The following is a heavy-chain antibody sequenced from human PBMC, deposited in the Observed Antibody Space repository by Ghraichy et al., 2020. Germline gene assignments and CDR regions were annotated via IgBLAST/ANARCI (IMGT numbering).Heavy chain of an antibody. Sequence: SETLSLTCAVYGGSFSGYYWSWIRQPPGKGLEWIGEINHSGSTNYNPSLKSRVTISADTSKNQFSLKLSSVTAADTAVYYCAGAKVAAAGIGGYYYGMDVWGQGTTVTVSS. CDR1: GGSFSGYY. CDR3: AGAKVAAAGIGGYYYGMDV. D-gene: IGHD6-13*01. J-gene: IGHJ6*02. CDR2: INHSGST. V-gene: IGHV4-34*01.